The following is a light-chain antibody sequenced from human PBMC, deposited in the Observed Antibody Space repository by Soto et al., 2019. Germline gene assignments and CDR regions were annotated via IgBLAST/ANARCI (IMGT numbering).Light chain of an antibody. V-gene: IGLV1-40*01. Sequence: QSVLTQPPSVSGAPGQRVTMSCSGSDSNIGGGYDLHWYQQLPGKAPKVLIYANDNRPSGVPDRFSGSRSGSSASLAITGLQAEDEADYYCQSDDSSLSAVVFGGGTKLTVL. J-gene: IGLJ2*01. CDR1: DSNIGGGYD. CDR3: QSDDSSLSAVV. CDR2: AND.